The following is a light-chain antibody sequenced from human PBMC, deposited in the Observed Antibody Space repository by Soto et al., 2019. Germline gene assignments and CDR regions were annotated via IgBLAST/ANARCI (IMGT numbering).Light chain of an antibody. J-gene: IGLJ2*01. V-gene: IGLV2-14*01. CDR2: GVS. CDR3: SSYTSSSTLVV. Sequence: QSVLTQPASVSGSPGQSITMSCTGSSSDFGDDKHVTWYQQQPGKGPNLLIYGVSKRPSGVSNRFSGSKSGNTASLTISGLQAEDEADYYCSSYTSSSTLVVFGGGTKLTVL. CDR1: SSDFGDDKH.